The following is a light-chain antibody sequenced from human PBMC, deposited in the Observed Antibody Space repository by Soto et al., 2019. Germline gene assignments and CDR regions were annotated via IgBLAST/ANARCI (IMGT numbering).Light chain of an antibody. CDR1: QSVDRNY. CDR3: QQRNDWVT. J-gene: IGKJ4*01. CDR2: DAS. V-gene: IGKV3D-20*02. Sequence: EIVLTQSPGTLSLSPGARATLSCRASQSVDRNYLAWYQHKPGQAPRLLIYDASNRATGIPARFSGSGSGTDFILTISSLEPEDSGVYYCQQRNDWVTFGGGTKVDIK.